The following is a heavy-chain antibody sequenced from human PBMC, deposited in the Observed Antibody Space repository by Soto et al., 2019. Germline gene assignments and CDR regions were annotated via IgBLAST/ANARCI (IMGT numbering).Heavy chain of an antibody. CDR3: ARVKFTRGATRDY. CDR2: IKQDGSEK. V-gene: IGHV3-7*04. Sequence: GGSLRLSCAVSGFTFGSYWMSWVRQAPGKGLEWVANIKQDGSEKYYVDAVKGRFTVFRDSARNSLFLQMDSLRVEDTALYYCARVKFTRGATRDYWGKGTLVTVSS. CDR1: GFTFGSYW. J-gene: IGHJ4*02. D-gene: IGHD3-10*01.